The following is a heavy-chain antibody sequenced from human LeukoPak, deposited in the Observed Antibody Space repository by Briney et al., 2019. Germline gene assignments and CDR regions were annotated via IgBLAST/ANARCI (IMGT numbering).Heavy chain of an antibody. CDR3: VRDHGSAVDN. Sequence: GGSLRLSCTGSGFTLGDYAMTWVRQAPGKGREWVGFIRSKAYSGTTEYAASVQGRFIISRDDSKSIVYLQMNSLQTEDTGMYYCVRDHGSAVDNWGQGTLVTVSS. J-gene: IGHJ4*02. CDR1: GFTLGDYA. CDR2: IRSKAYSGTT. D-gene: IGHD6-19*01. V-gene: IGHV3-49*04.